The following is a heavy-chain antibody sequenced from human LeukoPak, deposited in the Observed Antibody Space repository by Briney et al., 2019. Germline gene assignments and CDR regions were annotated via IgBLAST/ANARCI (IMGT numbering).Heavy chain of an antibody. CDR2: IYSGGST. CDR3: ASDSYSPEYFQH. J-gene: IGHJ1*01. D-gene: IGHD2-15*01. Sequence: PGGALRLSCEASGITFSNFDMTWVRQAPGKGLEWVSVIYSGGSTFYADSVKGRFTISRDNSKNTLYLQMNSLRAEDTAVYYCASDSYSPEYFQHWGQGTLVTVSS. CDR1: GITFSNFD. V-gene: IGHV3-66*01.